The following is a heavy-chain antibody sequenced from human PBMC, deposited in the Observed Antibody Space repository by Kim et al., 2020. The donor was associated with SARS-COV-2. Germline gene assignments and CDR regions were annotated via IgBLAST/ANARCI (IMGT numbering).Heavy chain of an antibody. D-gene: IGHD3-10*01. Sequence: ASVKVSCKASGYTFTSYAMNWVRQAPGQGLEWMGWINTNTGNPTYAQGFTGRFVFSLDTSVSTAYLQISSLKAEDTAVYYCARVRTRGLLWFGEFPRWFDPWGQGTLVTVSS. CDR1: GYTFTSYA. J-gene: IGHJ5*02. CDR2: INTNTGNP. CDR3: ARVRTRGLLWFGEFPRWFDP. V-gene: IGHV7-4-1*02.